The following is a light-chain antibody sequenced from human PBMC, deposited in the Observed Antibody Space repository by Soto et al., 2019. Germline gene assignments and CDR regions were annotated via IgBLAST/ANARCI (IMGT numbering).Light chain of an antibody. Sequence: DIPMTQSPSSVSASLGDRGIITCRTSQSISNYLNWYQHKPGKAPKVLISAASNLQSGVPSRFSGSGSGTDFTLTIRSLQPEDFATYYCQQSYSTPLTFGGGTKVDIK. J-gene: IGKJ4*01. CDR3: QQSYSTPLT. CDR2: AAS. CDR1: QSISNY. V-gene: IGKV1-39*01.